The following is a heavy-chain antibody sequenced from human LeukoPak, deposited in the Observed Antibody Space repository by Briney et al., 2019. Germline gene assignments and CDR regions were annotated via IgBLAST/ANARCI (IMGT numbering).Heavy chain of an antibody. CDR1: GFTFSSYA. CDR3: AKAEGYDILTGLGY. J-gene: IGHJ4*02. Sequence: GGSLRLSCATSGFTFSSYAMSWVRRLQGRGRGGVPGIGASGGSTYYADSVKGRFTISRDNSKNTLYLQMNSLRTEDTAVYYCAKAEGYDILTGLGYWGQGTLVTVSS. CDR2: IGASGGST. D-gene: IGHD3-9*01. V-gene: IGHV3-23*01.